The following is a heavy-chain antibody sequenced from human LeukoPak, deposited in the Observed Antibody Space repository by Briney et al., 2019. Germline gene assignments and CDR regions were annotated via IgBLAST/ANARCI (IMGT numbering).Heavy chain of an antibody. CDR2: IYPNSGGT. J-gene: IGHJ4*02. Sequence: ASVKVSCKASGYTFTGYYMHWVRQAPGQGLEWMGGIYPNSGGTNYAQKFQGRVTMTRDTSISTACMELSRLRSDDTAVYYCASAKYYYGSGTWDYWGQGTLVTVSS. D-gene: IGHD3-10*01. V-gene: IGHV1-2*02. CDR1: GYTFTGYY. CDR3: ASAKYYYGSGTWDY.